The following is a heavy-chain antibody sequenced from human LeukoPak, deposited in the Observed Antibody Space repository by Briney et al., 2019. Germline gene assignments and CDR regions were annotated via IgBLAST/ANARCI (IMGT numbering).Heavy chain of an antibody. CDR1: GFTVSSNY. CDR3: ARDWSHRCFDY. V-gene: IGHV3-53*01. J-gene: IGHJ4*02. CDR2: IYSGGST. D-gene: IGHD3-3*01. Sequence: PGGSLRLSCAASGFTVSSNYMSWARQAPGKGLEWVSVIYSGGSTYYADSVKGRFTISRDNSKNTLYLQMNSLRAEDTAVYYCARDWSHRCFDYWGQGTLVTVSS.